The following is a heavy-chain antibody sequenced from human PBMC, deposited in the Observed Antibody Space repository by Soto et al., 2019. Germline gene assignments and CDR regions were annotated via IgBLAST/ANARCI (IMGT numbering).Heavy chain of an antibody. D-gene: IGHD3-3*01. V-gene: IGHV3-23*01. J-gene: IGHJ4*02. Sequence: LXLSCTVSGFTCGSHAMSWFRQAPGKGLECVSGISGSGGTTFYAYSVKGRFTISRDNSKKTLYLQMNSLRAEDTAVYYCAKTPYDFWSSGQYLFDHWGQGTLVTGSS. CDR3: AKTPYDFWSSGQYLFDH. CDR1: GFTCGSHA. CDR2: ISGSGGTT.